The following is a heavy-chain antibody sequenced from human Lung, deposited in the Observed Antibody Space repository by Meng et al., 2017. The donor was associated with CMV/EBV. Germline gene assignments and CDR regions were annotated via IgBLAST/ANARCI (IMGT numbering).Heavy chain of an antibody. CDR1: EYTFTANY. D-gene: IGHD2-2*01. Sequence: ASSKVFCKASEYTFTANYIHWVRQAPGQGLQWMGWIDPNGGGTNYAQKFQDRVTMTSDTSFRTAYMELSRLRSDDAALYYCARERYLVPAASPDYYYDGMDFWGQGTTVTGSS. CDR3: ARERYLVPAASPDYYYDGMDF. J-gene: IGHJ6*02. V-gene: IGHV1-2*02. CDR2: IDPNGGGT.